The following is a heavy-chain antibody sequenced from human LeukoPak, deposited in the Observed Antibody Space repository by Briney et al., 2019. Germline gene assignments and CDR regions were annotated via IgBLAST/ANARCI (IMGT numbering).Heavy chain of an antibody. V-gene: IGHV3-13*01. Sequence: GGSLRLSCAASGFTFSNYDMHWVRQAPGKGLEWVSVIGTTGDTFYAGSVKGRFTISRENAKNSLYLQMNRLRAGDTAVYYCARVARYFDSSGSTGRYFDYWGPGIQVTVSS. CDR3: ARVARYFDSSGSTGRYFDY. D-gene: IGHD3-22*01. CDR1: GFTFSNYD. J-gene: IGHJ4*02. CDR2: IGTTGDT.